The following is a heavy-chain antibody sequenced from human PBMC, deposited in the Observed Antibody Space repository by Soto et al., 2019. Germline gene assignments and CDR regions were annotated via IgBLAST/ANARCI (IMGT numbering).Heavy chain of an antibody. D-gene: IGHD3-9*01. Sequence: GGSLRLSCAASGFTFSSYSMNWVRQAPGKGLEWVSSISSSSSYIYYADSVKGRFTISRDNAKNSLYLQMNSLRAEDTAVYYCARVLRYLKYYFDYWGQGTLVTVSS. CDR2: ISSSSSYI. CDR3: ARVLRYLKYYFDY. J-gene: IGHJ4*02. V-gene: IGHV3-21*01. CDR1: GFTFSSYS.